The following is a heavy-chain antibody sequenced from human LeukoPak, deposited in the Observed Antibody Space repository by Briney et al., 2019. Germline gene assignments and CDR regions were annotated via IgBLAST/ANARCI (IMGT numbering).Heavy chain of an antibody. CDR2: ISHDGSNK. D-gene: IGHD6-13*01. CDR1: GFTFSSYG. V-gene: IGHV3-30*18. Sequence: GESLRLSCAASGFTFSSYGMHWVRQAPGKGLEWVVVISHDGSNKYYADSVKGRFTISRDNSKNTLYLQMNSLRAEDTAVYYCAKDKNSYSSTWYGGSDYWGQGTLVTVSS. CDR3: AKDKNSYSSTWYGGSDY. J-gene: IGHJ4*02.